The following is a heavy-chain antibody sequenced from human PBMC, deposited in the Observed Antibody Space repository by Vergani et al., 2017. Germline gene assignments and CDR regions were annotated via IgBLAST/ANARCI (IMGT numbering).Heavy chain of an antibody. CDR3: ARGSPGSALPASFDY. CDR1: GGSISSYY. V-gene: IGHV4-59*01. J-gene: IGHJ4*02. CDR2: IYYSGST. D-gene: IGHD6-13*01. Sequence: QVQLQESGPGLVKPSETLSLTCTVSGGSISSYYWSWIRQPPGPGLEWIGYIYYSGSTHYNHSLKSRVTISVDTSKNKFSLKLSSVTAADTAVYYCARGSPGSALPASFDYWGQGALVTVSS.